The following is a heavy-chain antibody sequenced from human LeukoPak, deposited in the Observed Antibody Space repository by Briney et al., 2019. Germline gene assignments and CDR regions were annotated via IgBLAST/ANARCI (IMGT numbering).Heavy chain of an antibody. CDR3: AKGSVSTAEYYYDSSGYYSGLDY. CDR1: GFTFSSYA. Sequence: GGSLRLSCAASGFTFSSYAMSWVRQAPGKGLEWVSAISGSGGSTYYADSVKGRFTISRDNSKNTLYLQMNSLGDEDTAVDYCAKGSVSTAEYYYDSSGYYSGLDYWGQGTLVTVSS. CDR2: ISGSGGST. V-gene: IGHV3-23*01. D-gene: IGHD3-22*01. J-gene: IGHJ4*02.